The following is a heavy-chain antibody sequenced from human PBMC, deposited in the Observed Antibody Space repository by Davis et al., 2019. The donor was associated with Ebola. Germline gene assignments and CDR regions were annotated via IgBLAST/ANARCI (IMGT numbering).Heavy chain of an antibody. CDR2: IIPIFGTA. Sequence: AASVKVSCKASGGIFSSYAISWVLQAPGQGLEWMGGIIPIFGTANYAQKFQGRVTITADESTSTAYMELSSLRSEDTAVYYCARDGGRVLYYYYYGMDVWGQGTTVTVSS. V-gene: IGHV1-69*13. J-gene: IGHJ6*02. CDR1: GGIFSSYA. CDR3: ARDGGRVLYYYYYGMDV. D-gene: IGHD4-23*01.